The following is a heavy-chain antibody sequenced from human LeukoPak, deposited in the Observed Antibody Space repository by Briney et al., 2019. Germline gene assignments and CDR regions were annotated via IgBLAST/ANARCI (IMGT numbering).Heavy chain of an antibody. Sequence: GGSLRLSCAASGFTFSSYSMNWVRQAPGKGLEWVSSISSSSSYIYYADSVKGRFTISRDNAKNSLYLQMNSLRAEDTAVYYCAGDRSIVGATTVGYWGQGTLVTVSS. CDR3: AGDRSIVGATTVGY. CDR1: GFTFSSYS. J-gene: IGHJ4*02. V-gene: IGHV3-21*01. CDR2: ISSSSSYI. D-gene: IGHD1-26*01.